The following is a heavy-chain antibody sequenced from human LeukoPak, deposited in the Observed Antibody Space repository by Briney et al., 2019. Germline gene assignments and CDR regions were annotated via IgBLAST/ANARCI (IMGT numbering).Heavy chain of an antibody. CDR1: GGSISSGDYY. CDR3: ASEYGGLYYYGMDV. D-gene: IGHD4-23*01. CDR2: IYYSGST. J-gene: IGHJ6*04. V-gene: IGHV4-30-4*01. Sequence: SETLSLTCTVSGGSISSGDYYRSWIRQPPGKGLEWIGYIYYSGSTYYNPSLKSRVTISVDTSKNQFSLKLSSVTAADTAVYYCASEYGGLYYYGMDVWGKGTTVTVSS.